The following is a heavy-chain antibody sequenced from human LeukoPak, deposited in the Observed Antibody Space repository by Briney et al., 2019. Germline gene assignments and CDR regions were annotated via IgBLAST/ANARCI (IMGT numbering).Heavy chain of an antibody. Sequence: ASVKVSCKASGYTFTDYYMHWVRQAPGQGLEWMGWISPNSGGTNYAQKFQGRVTMTRDTSISTAYMELSRLRSDDTAVYYCARDYVGDNWFDPWGQGTLVTVSS. CDR3: ARDYVGDNWFDP. J-gene: IGHJ5*02. CDR2: ISPNSGGT. V-gene: IGHV1-2*02. D-gene: IGHD3-16*01. CDR1: GYTFTDYY.